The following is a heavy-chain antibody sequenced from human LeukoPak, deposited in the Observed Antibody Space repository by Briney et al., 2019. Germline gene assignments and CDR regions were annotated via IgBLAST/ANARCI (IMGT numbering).Heavy chain of an antibody. CDR3: ARDQRLRFLGWPRFFGFDP. CDR1: GGSISSGGYY. V-gene: IGHV4-31*03. J-gene: IGHJ5*02. D-gene: IGHD3-3*01. Sequence: SETLSLTCTVSGGSISSGGYYWSWIRQHPGKGLEWIGYIYYSGSTYYNPSLKSRVTISVDTSKNQFSLKLSSVTAADTAVYYCARDQRLRFLGWPRFFGFDPWGQGTLVTVSS. CDR2: IYYSGST.